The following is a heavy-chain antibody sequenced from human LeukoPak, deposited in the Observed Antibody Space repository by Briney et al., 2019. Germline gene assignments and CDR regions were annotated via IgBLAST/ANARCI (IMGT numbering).Heavy chain of an antibody. CDR2: ISSSSSTI. CDR3: ARAYTTWVGATQWGDAFDI. CDR1: GFTFSSYS. V-gene: IGHV3-48*01. D-gene: IGHD1-26*01. J-gene: IGHJ3*02. Sequence: GGSLRLSCAASGFTFSSYSMNWVRQAPGKGLEWVSYISSSSSTIYYADSVKGRFTISRDNAKNSLYLQMNSLRAEDTAVYYCARAYTTWVGATQWGDAFDIWGQGTMVTVSS.